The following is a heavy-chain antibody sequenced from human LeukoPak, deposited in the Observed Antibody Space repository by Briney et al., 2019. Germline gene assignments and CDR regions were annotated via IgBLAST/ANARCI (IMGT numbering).Heavy chain of an antibody. V-gene: IGHV3-20*04. D-gene: IGHD3-22*01. CDR3: ARGEYYYDSSGPVGGDAFDI. J-gene: IGHJ3*02. Sequence: AGGSLRLSCAASGFTFDDYGMSWVRQAPGKGLEWVSGINWNGGSTGYADSVKGRFTISRDNAKNSLYLQMNSLRAEDTALYYCARGEYYYDSSGPVGGDAFDIWGQGTMVTVSS. CDR2: INWNGGST. CDR1: GFTFDDYG.